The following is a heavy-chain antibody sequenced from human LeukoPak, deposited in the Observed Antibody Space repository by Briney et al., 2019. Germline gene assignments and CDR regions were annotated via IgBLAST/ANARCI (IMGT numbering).Heavy chain of an antibody. J-gene: IGHJ5*02. D-gene: IGHD6-13*01. CDR3: AKDFDSGIAAAKSNWFDP. CDR1: GFTFSSHG. Sequence: GGSLRLSCGASGFTFSSHGMNWVRQAPGKGLEWVSGISPSGGITYYADSVKGRFTISRDNSKNTLYLQMNSLRAEDTAVYYCAKDFDSGIAAAKSNWFDPWGQGTLVTVSS. V-gene: IGHV3-23*01. CDR2: ISPSGGIT.